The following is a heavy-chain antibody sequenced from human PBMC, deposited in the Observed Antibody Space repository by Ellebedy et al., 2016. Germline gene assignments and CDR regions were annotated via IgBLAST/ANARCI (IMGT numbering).Heavy chain of an antibody. CDR1: GFTFSAYA. CDR3: ARRRGVDYFDY. Sequence: GESLKISCAASGFTFSAYAMNWVRQAPGKGLEWVSGISGNGGSAFYADSVKGRLPISRDNPKNTLSLQMNSLTGGDTAVYFCARRRGVDYFDYWGQGALVTVSS. CDR2: ISGNGGSA. J-gene: IGHJ4*02. V-gene: IGHV3-23*01.